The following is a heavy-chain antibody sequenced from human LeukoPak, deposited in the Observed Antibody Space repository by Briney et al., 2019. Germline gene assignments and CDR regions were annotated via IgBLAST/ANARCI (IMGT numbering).Heavy chain of an antibody. CDR1: GGSISGSGYY. Sequence: SETLSLTCTVSGGSISGSGYYWSWIRQPPGKGLEWIGYIYHIGTTYYNPSLKSRVTISVDRSKNHFSLNLSSVTAADTAVYYCARDLAAAGGDWFDPWGQGTLVTVSS. J-gene: IGHJ5*02. V-gene: IGHV4-30-2*01. D-gene: IGHD6-13*01. CDR2: IYHIGTT. CDR3: ARDLAAAGGDWFDP.